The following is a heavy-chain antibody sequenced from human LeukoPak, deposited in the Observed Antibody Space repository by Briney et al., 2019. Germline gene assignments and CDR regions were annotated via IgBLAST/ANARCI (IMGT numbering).Heavy chain of an antibody. Sequence: PSETLSLTCTVSGGSISSYYWSWIRQPPGKGLEWIGYIYYSGSTNYNPSLKSRVTISVDTSKNQFSLKLSSVTAADTAVYYCARGKWLGDFDYWGQGTLVTVSS. CDR2: IYYSGST. D-gene: IGHD6-19*01. V-gene: IGHV4-59*01. CDR1: GGSISSYY. CDR3: ARGKWLGDFDY. J-gene: IGHJ4*02.